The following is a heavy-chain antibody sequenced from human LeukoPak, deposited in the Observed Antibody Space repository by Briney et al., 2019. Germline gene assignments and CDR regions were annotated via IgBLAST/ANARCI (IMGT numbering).Heavy chain of an antibody. CDR2: IYSGGGT. V-gene: IGHV3-53*05. D-gene: IGHD3-22*01. CDR1: GFSVSSNY. J-gene: IGHJ4*02. CDR3: AKGSRSSGHYSDY. Sequence: PGGSLRLSCAASGFSVSSNYMTWVRQAPGKGLEYDSVIYSGGGTYYADSVKGRFTISRDNSNNTLYLQMNSLRAEDTAVYYCAKGSRSSGHYSDYWGQGTLVTVSS.